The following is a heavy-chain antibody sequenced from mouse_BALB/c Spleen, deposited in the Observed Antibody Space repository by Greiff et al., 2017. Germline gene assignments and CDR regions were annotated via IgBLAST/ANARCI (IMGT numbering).Heavy chain of an antibody. Sequence: QVQLQQSGAELVRPGTSVKVSCKASGYAFTNYLIEWVKQRPGQGLEWIGVINPGSGGTNYNEKFKGKATLTADKSSSTAYMQLSSLTSDDSAVYFCAVYYVYGFAYWGQGTLVTVSA. J-gene: IGHJ3*01. V-gene: IGHV1-54*01. CDR2: INPGSGGT. CDR3: AVYYVYGFAY. CDR1: GYAFTNYL. D-gene: IGHD2-2*01.